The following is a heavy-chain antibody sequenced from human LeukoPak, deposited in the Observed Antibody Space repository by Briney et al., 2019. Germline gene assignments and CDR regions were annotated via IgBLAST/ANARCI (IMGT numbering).Heavy chain of an antibody. Sequence: SETLSLTCTVSGGSISSYYWSWIRQPPGKGLEWIGYIYYSGSTNYNPPLKSRVTISVDTSKNQFSLKLSSVTAADTAVYYCARNYPGLTLDYWGQGTLVTVSS. CDR1: GGSISSYY. V-gene: IGHV4-59*01. D-gene: IGHD1-14*01. CDR2: IYYSGST. J-gene: IGHJ4*02. CDR3: ARNYPGLTLDY.